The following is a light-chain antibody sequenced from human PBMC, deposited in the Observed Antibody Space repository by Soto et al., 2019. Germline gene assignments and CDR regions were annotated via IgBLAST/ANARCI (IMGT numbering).Light chain of an antibody. CDR1: SSDVGGDNY. V-gene: IGLV2-14*01. CDR2: EVV. J-gene: IGLJ1*01. Sequence: QSALTQPASVSVSPGQSITISCTGTSSDVGGDNYVSWYQHHPGKAPKLMIYEVVNRPSGFSNRFSGSKSGVTASLTISGLEDDEEDAYYCTSYTSSSPRVFGSGTKLTVL. CDR3: TSYTSSSPRV.